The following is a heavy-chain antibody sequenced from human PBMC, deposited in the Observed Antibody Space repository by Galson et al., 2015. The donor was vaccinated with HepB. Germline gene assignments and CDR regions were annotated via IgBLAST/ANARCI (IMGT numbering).Heavy chain of an antibody. CDR3: ARGYYYDSSGYSIFDY. D-gene: IGHD3-22*01. CDR1: GFTFSSYS. J-gene: IGHJ4*02. CDR2: ISSSSSYI. Sequence: SLRLSCAASGFTFSSYSRNWVRQAPGKGLEWVSSISSSSSYIYYADSVKGRFTISRDNAKNSLYLQMNSLGAEDTAVYYCARGYYYDSSGYSIFDYWGQGTLVTVSS. V-gene: IGHV3-21*01.